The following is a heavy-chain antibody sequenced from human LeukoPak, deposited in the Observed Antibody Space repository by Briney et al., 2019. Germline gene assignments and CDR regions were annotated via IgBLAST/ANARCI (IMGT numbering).Heavy chain of an antibody. CDR3: ARHPHYYYYIDV. V-gene: IGHV5-51*01. CDR2: VFPGDSDT. J-gene: IGHJ6*03. Sequence: GESLKISCKGSGYSFTNYWIGWVRQMPGKGLEWMGIVFPGDSDTRYSPSFQGQVTISADKSINTAYLQWSSLKASDTAMYYCARHPHYYYYIDVWGKGTTVTVSS. CDR1: GYSFTNYW.